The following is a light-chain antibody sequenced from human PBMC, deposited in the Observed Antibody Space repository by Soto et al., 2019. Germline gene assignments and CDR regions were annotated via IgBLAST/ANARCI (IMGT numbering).Light chain of an antibody. J-gene: IGKJ5*01. CDR3: QQYGNSPQT. V-gene: IGKV3-20*01. CDR1: QSVSGSR. CDR2: AAS. Sequence: EIVLTQSPGTLSLSPGEGATLSCRATQSVSGSRLAWYQQKPGQPPRLLIYAASSRATGIPDRFSGSGSGTDFSLTISRLEPEDFAVYYCQQYGNSPQTFGQGTRLEIK.